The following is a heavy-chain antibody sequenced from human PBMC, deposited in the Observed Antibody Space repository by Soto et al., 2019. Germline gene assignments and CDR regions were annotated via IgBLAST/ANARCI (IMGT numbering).Heavy chain of an antibody. CDR3: ARDFPPVYESSGPGPEDV. V-gene: IGHV3-53*01. CDR1: GFTVSSNY. D-gene: IGHD3-22*01. Sequence: GGSLRLSCAASGFTVSSNYMSWVRQAPGKGLEWVSVIYSGGSTYYADSVKGRFTISRDNSKNTLYLQMNSLRAEDTAVYYCARDFPPVYESSGPGPEDVWGQGTTVTVSS. CDR2: IYSGGST. J-gene: IGHJ6*02.